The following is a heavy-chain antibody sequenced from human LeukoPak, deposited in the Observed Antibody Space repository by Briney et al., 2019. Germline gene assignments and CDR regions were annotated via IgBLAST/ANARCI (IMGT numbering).Heavy chain of an antibody. D-gene: IGHD4-11*01. CDR2: IWPGDSNT. CDR3: ARHVTTVTTSWFDP. V-gene: IGHV5-51*01. CDR1: GYMFTDYW. Sequence: PGGSLRLSCKGSGYMFTDYWMGWVRQMPGKGLEWMGIIWPGDSNTIYSPSFQGQVTISADRSISTAYLQWNSLKASDTAMYYCARHVTTVTTSWFDPWGQGTLVTVSS. J-gene: IGHJ5*02.